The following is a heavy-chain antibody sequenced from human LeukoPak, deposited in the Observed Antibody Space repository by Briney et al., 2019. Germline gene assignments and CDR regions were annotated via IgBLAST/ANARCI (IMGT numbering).Heavy chain of an antibody. CDR3: ARSNHADDF. V-gene: IGHV3-74*03. Sequence: GGSLRLSCAASGFTFSDYWMHWVRQVPGKGLVWVSRINTSGSSTTYADSVKGRFTISRDNAKNTPYLQMDSLRAEDTGVYYCARSNHADDFWGQGTLVTVSS. CDR2: INTSGSST. J-gene: IGHJ4*02. CDR1: GFTFSDYW. D-gene: IGHD1-14*01.